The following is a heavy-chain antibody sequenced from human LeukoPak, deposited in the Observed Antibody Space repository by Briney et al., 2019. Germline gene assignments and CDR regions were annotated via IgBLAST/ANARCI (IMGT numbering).Heavy chain of an antibody. CDR3: ARGGNRRDGYNPGGGAFDI. Sequence: RAGGSLRLSCAASGFTFSSYAMSWVRQAPGKGLEWVSAISGSGGSTYYADSVKGRFTISRDNSKNTLYLQMNSLRAEDTAVYYCARGGNRRDGYNPGGGAFDIWGQGTMVTVSS. D-gene: IGHD5-24*01. CDR1: GFTFSSYA. CDR2: ISGSGGST. J-gene: IGHJ3*02. V-gene: IGHV3-23*01.